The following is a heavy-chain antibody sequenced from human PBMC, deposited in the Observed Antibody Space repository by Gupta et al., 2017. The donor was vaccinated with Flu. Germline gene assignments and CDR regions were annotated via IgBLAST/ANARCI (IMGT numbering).Heavy chain of an antibody. CDR2: IIPIFGTA. Sequence: QVQLVQSGAEVKKPGSSVKVSCKASGGTFSSYAISWVRQAPGQGLEWMGGIIPIFGTANYAQKFQGRVTITADESTSTAYMELSSLRSEDTAVYYCAREVRRRDGYNFVNRWVDWFDPWGQGTLVTVSS. J-gene: IGHJ5*02. CDR1: GGTFSSYA. V-gene: IGHV1-69*01. CDR3: AREVRRRDGYNFVNRWVDWFDP. D-gene: IGHD5-24*01.